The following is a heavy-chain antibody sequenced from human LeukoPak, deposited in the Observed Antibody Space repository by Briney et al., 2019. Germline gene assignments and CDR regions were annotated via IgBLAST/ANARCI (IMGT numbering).Heavy chain of an antibody. J-gene: IGHJ4*02. CDR3: ARGYSYGYSGDYFDY. D-gene: IGHD5-18*01. Sequence: SETPSLTCTVSGGSLSSSSYYWGWVRQPPGTGLEWIGSIYYSGSTYYNPSLKSRVTISVDTSKNQFSLKLSSVTAADTAVYYCARGYSYGYSGDYFDYWGQGTLVTVSS. CDR1: GGSLSSSSYY. CDR2: IYYSGST. V-gene: IGHV4-39*07.